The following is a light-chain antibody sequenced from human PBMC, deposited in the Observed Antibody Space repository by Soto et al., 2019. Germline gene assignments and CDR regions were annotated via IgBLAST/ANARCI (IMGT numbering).Light chain of an antibody. CDR3: MQALETWT. J-gene: IGKJ1*01. V-gene: IGKV2-28*01. Sequence: DIVVTQSPLSLPVTPGEPASISCRSSQSLLHSNGYNYLDWYLQKPGQSPQLLIYLGSNRAAGVPDRFSGSGSGTDFTLKITRVEAEDDGVYYCMQALETWTFGQGTKVDI. CDR1: QSLLHSNGYNY. CDR2: LGS.